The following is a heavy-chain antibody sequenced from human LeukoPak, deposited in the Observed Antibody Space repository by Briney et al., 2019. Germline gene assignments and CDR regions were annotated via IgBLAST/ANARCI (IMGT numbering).Heavy chain of an antibody. CDR2: IYSSGST. D-gene: IGHD3-3*01. CDR1: GGYISSGTFY. CDR3: ARVFGVVINNWFDP. V-gene: IGHV4-31*03. Sequence: TSETLSLTCTVSGGYISSGTFYWSWIRQHPGKGLELIGYIYSSGSTYYNPSLKSRLTISLDTSMNQFSLKLSSVTAADTAVYYCARVFGVVINNWFDPWGQGTLVIVSS. J-gene: IGHJ5*02.